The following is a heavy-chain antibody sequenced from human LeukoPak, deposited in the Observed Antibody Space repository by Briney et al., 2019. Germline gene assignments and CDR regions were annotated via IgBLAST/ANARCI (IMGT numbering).Heavy chain of an antibody. CDR1: GFTFSNFG. V-gene: IGHV3-30*02. J-gene: IGHJ4*02. D-gene: IGHD6-13*01. CDR2: IRTDKNKK. Sequence: GGSLTLSCAGSGFTFSNFGMHWVRQAPGKGLEWVAFIRTDKNKKHYADSVQGRFTISRDNSKNTLYLQMNSLRAEDTAVYYCASDYGEYSSSWFDYWGQGTLVTVSS. CDR3: ASDYGEYSSSWFDY.